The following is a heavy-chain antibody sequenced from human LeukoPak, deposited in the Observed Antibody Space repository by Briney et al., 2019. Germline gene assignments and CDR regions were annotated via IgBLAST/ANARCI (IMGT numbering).Heavy chain of an antibody. D-gene: IGHD2-2*01. J-gene: IGHJ3*02. CDR1: GGTFSSYA. V-gene: IGHV1-69*04. Sequence: SVKVSCKASGGTFSSYAISWVRQAPGQGLEWMERIIPILGIANYAQKFQGRVTITADKSTSTAYMELSSLRSEDTAVYYCARVGAWDCSSTSCYGAFDIWGQGTMVTVSS. CDR2: IIPILGIA. CDR3: ARVGAWDCSSTSCYGAFDI.